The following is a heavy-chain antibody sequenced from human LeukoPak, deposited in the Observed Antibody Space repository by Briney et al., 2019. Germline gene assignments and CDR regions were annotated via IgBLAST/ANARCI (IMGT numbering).Heavy chain of an antibody. Sequence: SETLSLTCTVSGGSISSSSYYWGWIRQPPGKGLEWNGNIYYSGSTYYNPSLKSRVTISVDTSKNQFSLKLRSVTAADTAVFYCARRNKAVPGDAFDMWGQGTMVTVSS. CDR2: IYYSGST. V-gene: IGHV4-39*01. CDR3: ARRNKAVPGDAFDM. J-gene: IGHJ3*02. D-gene: IGHD6-19*01. CDR1: GGSISSSSYY.